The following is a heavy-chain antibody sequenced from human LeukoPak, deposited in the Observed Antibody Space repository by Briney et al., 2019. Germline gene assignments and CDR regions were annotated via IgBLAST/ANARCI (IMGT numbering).Heavy chain of an antibody. D-gene: IGHD3-10*01. Sequence: PSETLSLTCVAYGESFSGYYWSWIRQSPGKGLEWIGEVNHRGGTHYNPSLKSRVTVSVDTSKNQFSLKLTSVTAADTAVYYCAVTEGSGSSVGYGMDVWGQGTTVTVSS. CDR3: AVTEGSGSSVGYGMDV. J-gene: IGHJ6*02. V-gene: IGHV4-34*01. CDR2: VNHRGGT. CDR1: GESFSGYY.